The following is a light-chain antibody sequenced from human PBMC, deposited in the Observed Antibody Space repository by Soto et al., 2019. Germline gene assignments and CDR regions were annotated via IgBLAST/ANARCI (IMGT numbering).Light chain of an antibody. J-gene: IGLJ1*01. V-gene: IGLV2-23*01. CDR1: SSDVGSYNL. Sequence: ALTQPASVSASPWQSITIPCTGTSSDVGSYNLVSWFQQHPGKVPKLLIYEGTKRPSGLSDRFSGSKSGTTASLTISGLQAEDEAHYYCYSYAGENLYVFGTGTKVTVL. CDR3: YSYAGENLYV. CDR2: EGT.